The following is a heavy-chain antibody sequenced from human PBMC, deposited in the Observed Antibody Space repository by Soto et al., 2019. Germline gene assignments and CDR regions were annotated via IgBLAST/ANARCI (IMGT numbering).Heavy chain of an antibody. CDR2: INSNGGST. Sequence: GGSLRLSCAASGFTFSSYGMCWVRQAPGKGLEWVSRINSNGGSTTYADSVNGRFTISRDNAKNTLYLQMNSLRAEDTAVYYCARDEVRRGFYHYMDVWGKGTTVTVSS. CDR1: GFTFSSYG. J-gene: IGHJ6*03. V-gene: IGHV3-74*01. D-gene: IGHD3-10*01. CDR3: ARDEVRRGFYHYMDV.